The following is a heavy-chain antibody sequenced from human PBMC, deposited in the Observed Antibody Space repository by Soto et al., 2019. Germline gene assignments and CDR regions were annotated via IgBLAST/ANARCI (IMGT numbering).Heavy chain of an antibody. CDR1: GVTFTSLA. Sequence: SGKVSCKASGVTFTSLALQWLRQAREQRLEWIGWIVVGSGNTNYAQKVQERVTITRDMSTSTAYMELSSLRSEDTAVYYCAAEHFDFSYYGMGGCGQGTTVAV. J-gene: IGHJ6*02. V-gene: IGHV1-58*01. CDR2: IVVGSGNT. CDR3: AAEHFDFSYYGMGG.